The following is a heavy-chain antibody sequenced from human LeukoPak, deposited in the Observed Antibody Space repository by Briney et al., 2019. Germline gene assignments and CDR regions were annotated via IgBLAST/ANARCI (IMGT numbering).Heavy chain of an antibody. Sequence: GGSLRLSCAASGFTFSSYAMSWVRQAPGKGLEWVSAISGSGGSTYYADSVKGRFTISRDNSKNTLYLQMNSLSAEDTAVYYCAKDRIRGYSYGPGGNYFDYGAREPRVTVP. CDR3: AKDRIRGYSYGPGGNYFDY. D-gene: IGHD5-18*01. CDR2: ISGSGGST. J-gene: IGHJ4*02. CDR1: GFTFSSYA. V-gene: IGHV3-23*01.